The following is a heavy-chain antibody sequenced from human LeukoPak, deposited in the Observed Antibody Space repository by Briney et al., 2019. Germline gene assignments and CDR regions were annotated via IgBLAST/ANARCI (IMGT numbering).Heavy chain of an antibody. J-gene: IGHJ3*02. CDR3: ARDPRSPVAGAFDI. V-gene: IGHV4-31*03. Sequence: SQTLSLTCTVSGGSISSGGYYWSWIRQHPGKGLEWIGYIYYSGSTYYNPSLKSRVTISVDTSKNQFSLKLSSVTAADTAVYYCARDPRSPVAGAFDIWGQGAMVTVSS. CDR2: IYYSGST. CDR1: GGSISSGGYY. D-gene: IGHD6-19*01.